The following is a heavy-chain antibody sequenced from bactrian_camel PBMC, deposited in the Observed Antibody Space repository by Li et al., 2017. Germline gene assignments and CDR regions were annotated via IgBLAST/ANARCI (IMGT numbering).Heavy chain of an antibody. V-gene: IGHV3-2*01. J-gene: IGHJ4*01. CDR3: VAYMEWADVN. Sequence: HVQLVESGGGLVQPGDALTLACAASGSTLSSYLLVWYRQAPGKGLEFVSSIGSDGTNTYYVDSVKGRFTISRDNAKNTVYLQMNSLKSEDTARYYCVAYMEWADVNWGQGTQVTVS. CDR1: GSTLSSYL. D-gene: IGHD1*01. CDR2: IGSDGTNT.